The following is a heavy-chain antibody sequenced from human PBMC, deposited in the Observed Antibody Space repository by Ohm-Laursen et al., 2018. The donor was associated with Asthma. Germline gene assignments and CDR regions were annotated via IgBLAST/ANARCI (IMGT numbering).Heavy chain of an antibody. Sequence: SLRLSCAASGFTFSSYGMHWVRQAPGKGLEWVAVISYDGSNKYYADSVKGRFTISRDNSKNTLYLQMNSLRAEDTAVYYCAKGLLAVAGSHYWGQGTLVTVSS. CDR1: GFTFSSYG. CDR2: ISYDGSNK. CDR3: AKGLLAVAGSHY. D-gene: IGHD6-19*01. J-gene: IGHJ4*02. V-gene: IGHV3-30*18.